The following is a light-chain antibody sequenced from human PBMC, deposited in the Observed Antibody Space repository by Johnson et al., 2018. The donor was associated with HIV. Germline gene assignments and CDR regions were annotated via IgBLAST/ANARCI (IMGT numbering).Light chain of an antibody. V-gene: IGLV1-51*02. Sequence: QSVLTQTPSVSAAPGQRVTISCSGSSSTIGNNYISWYQLLPGTPPKLLIYENNKRPSGIPDRFSGSKSGTSATLGINGLQHGAEADYYCGTWAANLSPHDYVFGTGTKVTVL. CDR2: ENN. CDR1: SSTIGNNY. J-gene: IGLJ1*01. CDR3: GTWAANLSPHDYV.